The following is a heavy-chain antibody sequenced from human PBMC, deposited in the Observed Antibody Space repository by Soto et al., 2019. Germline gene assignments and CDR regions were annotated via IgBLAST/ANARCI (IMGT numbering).Heavy chain of an antibody. Sequence: EVQLLESGGGLVQPGGSLRLSCAASGFTFSTYSMNWVRQAPGKGLEWISYISGTSSTIYYADSVKGRFTISRDNAKNSLYLQMNSLRDEDTAVYYCARGMGYYCSGGSCPEVVFDYWGQGTLGTVSS. CDR1: GFTFSTYS. V-gene: IGHV3-48*02. CDR2: ISGTSSTI. J-gene: IGHJ4*02. D-gene: IGHD2-15*01. CDR3: ARGMGYYCSGGSCPEVVFDY.